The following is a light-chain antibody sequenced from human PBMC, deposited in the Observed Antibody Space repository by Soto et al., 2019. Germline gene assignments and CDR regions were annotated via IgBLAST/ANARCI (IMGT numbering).Light chain of an antibody. CDR3: QQYNEWPIT. CDR2: AAS. Sequence: EIVMTQSPATLSVSPGERVTLSCRASQSVGSNLAWYQQKPGQAPRLLIYAASTRATGISGRFSGSGSGTEFTLTITSLQSEDFAVYYCQQYNEWPITFGQGTRLEIK. CDR1: QSVGSN. J-gene: IGKJ5*01. V-gene: IGKV3-15*01.